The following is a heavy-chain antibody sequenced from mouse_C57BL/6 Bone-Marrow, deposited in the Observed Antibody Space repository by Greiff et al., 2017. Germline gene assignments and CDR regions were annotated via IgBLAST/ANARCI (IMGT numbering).Heavy chain of an antibody. CDR2: IYPRSGNT. CDR3: AKTAGWLLPFAY. CDR1: GYTFTSYG. V-gene: IGHV1-81*01. D-gene: IGHD2-3*01. Sequence: LMESGAELARPGASVKLSCKASGYTFTSYGISWVKQRTGQGLEWIGEIYPRSGNTYYNEKFKGKATLTADKSSSTAYMELRSLTSEDSAVYFCAKTAGWLLPFAYWGQGTLVTVSA. J-gene: IGHJ3*01.